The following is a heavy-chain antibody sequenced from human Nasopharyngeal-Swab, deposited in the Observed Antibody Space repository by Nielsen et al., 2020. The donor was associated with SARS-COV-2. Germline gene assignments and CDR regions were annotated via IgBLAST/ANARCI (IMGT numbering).Heavy chain of an antibody. CDR3: AREHYYDSSGYYLLYYYYYMDV. CDR1: GFTFSSYS. D-gene: IGHD3-22*01. CDR2: ISSSSSYI. V-gene: IGHV3-21*01. Sequence: GESLKISCAASGFTFSSYSMNWVRQAPGKGLEWVSSISSSSSYIYYADSVKGRFTISRDNAKNSLYLQMNSLRAEDTAVYYCAREHYYDSSGYYLLYYYYYMDVWGKGTTVTASS. J-gene: IGHJ6*03.